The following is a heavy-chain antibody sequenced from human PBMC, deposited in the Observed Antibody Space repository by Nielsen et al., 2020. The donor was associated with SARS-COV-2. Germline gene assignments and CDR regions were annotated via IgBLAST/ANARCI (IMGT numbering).Heavy chain of an antibody. V-gene: IGHV2-70*01. CDR2: IDWDDDK. Sequence: SGPTLVKPTQTLTLTCTFSGFSLSTSGMCVSWIRQPPGKALEWLALIDWDDDKYYSTSLKTRLTISKDTSKNQVVLTMTNMDPVDTATYYCARINEYYYDSSGSDAFDIWGQGTMVTVSS. CDR1: GFSLSTSGMC. D-gene: IGHD3-22*01. CDR3: ARINEYYYDSSGSDAFDI. J-gene: IGHJ3*02.